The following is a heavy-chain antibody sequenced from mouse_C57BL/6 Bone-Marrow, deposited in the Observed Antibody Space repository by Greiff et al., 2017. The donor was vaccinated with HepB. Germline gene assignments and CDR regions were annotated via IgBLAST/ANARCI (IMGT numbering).Heavy chain of an antibody. CDR1: GFTFSSYA. V-gene: IGHV5-4*01. J-gene: IGHJ3*01. CDR2: ISDGGSYT. Sequence: EVKLVESGGGLVKPGGSLKLSCAASGFTFSSYAMSWVRQTPEKRLEWVATISDGGSYTYYPDNVKGRFTISRDNAKNNLYLQMSHLKSEDTAMYYCAREGAGGAYWGQGTLVTVSA. CDR3: AREGAGGAY.